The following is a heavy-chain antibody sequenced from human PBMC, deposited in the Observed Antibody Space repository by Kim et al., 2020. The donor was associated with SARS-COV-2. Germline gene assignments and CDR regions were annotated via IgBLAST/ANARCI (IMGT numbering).Heavy chain of an antibody. CDR2: ISAYNGNT. Sequence: ASVKVSCKASGYTFTSYGISWVRQAPGQGLEWMGWISAYNGNTNYAKKLQCRVTMTTDTSTSTAYMELRSLRSDDTAVYYCAVLWFGDPGWFDPWGQGTLVTVSS. D-gene: IGHD3-10*01. J-gene: IGHJ5*02. CDR3: AVLWFGDPGWFDP. CDR1: GYTFTSYG. V-gene: IGHV1-18*04.